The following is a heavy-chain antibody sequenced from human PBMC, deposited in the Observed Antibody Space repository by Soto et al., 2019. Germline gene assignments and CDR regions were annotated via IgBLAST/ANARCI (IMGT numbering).Heavy chain of an antibody. CDR1: GGSISSGDYY. Sequence: SETLSLTCTVSGGSISSGDYYWSWIRQPPGKGLEWIGEINHSGSTNYNPSLKSRVTISVDTSKNQFSLKLSSVTAADTAVYYCARGLGGWRVVNIDYWGQGTLVTVSS. J-gene: IGHJ4*02. CDR3: ARGLGGWRVVNIDY. D-gene: IGHD3-3*01. V-gene: IGHV4-39*07. CDR2: INHSGST.